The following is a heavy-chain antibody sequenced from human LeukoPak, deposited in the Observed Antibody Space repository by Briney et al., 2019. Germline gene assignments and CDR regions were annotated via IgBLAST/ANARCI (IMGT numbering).Heavy chain of an antibody. CDR1: GYTFTSNG. CDR3: ARDIEYQLLSAPNWFDP. V-gene: IGHV1-18*01. CDR2: ISTYNGNT. J-gene: IGHJ5*02. D-gene: IGHD2-2*01. Sequence: ASVKVSCKASGYTFTSNGISWVRQAPGQGLEWMGWISTYNGNTNYAQKFRDRVTMTTDTSTSTVYMELRSLGSDDTAVYYCARDIEYQLLSAPNWFDPWGQGTLVTVSS.